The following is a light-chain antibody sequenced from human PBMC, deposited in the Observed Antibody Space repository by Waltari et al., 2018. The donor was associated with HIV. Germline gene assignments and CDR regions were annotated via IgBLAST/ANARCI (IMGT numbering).Light chain of an antibody. CDR1: NIGTKS. CDR2: DDS. Sequence: SYVLTQPPSVSVTPGQTARITCGGYNIGTKSVHWYQQKPGQAPVLVVYDDSDRPSGIPERFSGSNSGNTATLTTSRVEAGDEADYYCQVWDSSSDHVVFGGGTKLTVL. V-gene: IGLV3-21*02. CDR3: QVWDSSSDHVV. J-gene: IGLJ2*01.